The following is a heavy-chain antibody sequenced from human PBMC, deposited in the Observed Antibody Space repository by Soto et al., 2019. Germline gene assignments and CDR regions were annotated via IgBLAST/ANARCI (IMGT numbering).Heavy chain of an antibody. Sequence: EVQLVESGGGLVQPGESLRLSCAASGFTFSYYWMHWVRQAPGKGLVWVSRIHSDGSSTTYADSVKDRFTISRDNARNTLYLQMSSLRAEDTAVYYCARGDRGAFDLWGQGTVLTVSS. CDR1: GFTFSYYW. D-gene: IGHD1-26*01. CDR3: ARGDRGAFDL. CDR2: IHSDGSST. J-gene: IGHJ3*01. V-gene: IGHV3-74*03.